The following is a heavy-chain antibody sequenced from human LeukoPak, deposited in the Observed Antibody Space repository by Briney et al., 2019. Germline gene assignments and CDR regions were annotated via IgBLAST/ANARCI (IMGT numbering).Heavy chain of an antibody. J-gene: IGHJ4*02. CDR1: GFRFNTFW. Sequence: GGSLRLSCAASGFRFNTFWMSWVRQAPGKGLEWVANIKQDGNEKYYADSVKGRFTISRDNGKNSLDLQMNSLRADDTAFYYCARDTLGEGEDANYAVYYFDYWSQGTVVTVSS. CDR2: IKQDGNEK. CDR3: ARDTLGEGEDANYAVYYFDY. D-gene: IGHD4/OR15-4a*01. V-gene: IGHV3-7*01.